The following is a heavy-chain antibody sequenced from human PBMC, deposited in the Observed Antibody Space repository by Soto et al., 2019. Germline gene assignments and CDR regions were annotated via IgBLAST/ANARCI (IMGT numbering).Heavy chain of an antibody. Sequence: EVQLVESGGGLVQPGGSLRLSCAASGFTFSSYWMSWVRQVPGKGLEWVANIKVDGSEKYCVDSVKGRFTISIDNAKNSLYLQMHSLRAEDTAVYYCARGAWYFVYWGQGALVTVSS. CDR3: ARGAWYFVY. CDR2: IKVDGSEK. J-gene: IGHJ4*02. V-gene: IGHV3-7*01. CDR1: GFTFSSYW.